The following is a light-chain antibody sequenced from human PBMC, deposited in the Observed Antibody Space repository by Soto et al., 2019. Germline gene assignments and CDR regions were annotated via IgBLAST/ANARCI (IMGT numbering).Light chain of an antibody. CDR1: SSDVGSYNY. CDR3: CSYTSSNTLVYV. J-gene: IGLJ1*01. Sequence: QRVLKQPVSGKGAAGEASRIFCTGSSSDVGSYNYVSWYQHHPGEAPKLIIYDVNNRPSGVSNRFSGSKSGNTASLTISGLQAEDEADYYCCSYTSSNTLVYVFGTGTKVTVL. V-gene: IGLV2-14*03. CDR2: DVN.